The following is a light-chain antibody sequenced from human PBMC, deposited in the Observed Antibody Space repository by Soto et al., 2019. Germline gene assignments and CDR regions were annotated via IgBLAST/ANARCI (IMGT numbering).Light chain of an antibody. CDR3: QQRSNRRT. J-gene: IGKJ4*01. CDR2: DAS. V-gene: IGKV3-11*01. Sequence: EIVLPQSPATLSLSPGERATLSCRASQSIGIYLAWYQQKPGQAPRLLIYDASSRATGIPARFSGSGSGTDFTLTINSLEPEDFALYFCQQRSNRRTFGGGTKVDIK. CDR1: QSIGIY.